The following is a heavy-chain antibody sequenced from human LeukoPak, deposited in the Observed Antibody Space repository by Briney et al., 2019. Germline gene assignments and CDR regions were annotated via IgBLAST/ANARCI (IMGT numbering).Heavy chain of an antibody. CDR1: GYSFRSYW. CDR2: NYPGDSDT. D-gene: IGHD6-13*01. Sequence: GESLKISCKGSGYSFRSYWIGWVRQMPGKGLEWMGINYPGDSDTRYSPSFQGPVTISADKSISTAYLQWSSLKASDTAMYYCAKAEALASAFDYWGQGTLVTVSS. J-gene: IGHJ4*02. V-gene: IGHV5-51*01. CDR3: AKAEALASAFDY.